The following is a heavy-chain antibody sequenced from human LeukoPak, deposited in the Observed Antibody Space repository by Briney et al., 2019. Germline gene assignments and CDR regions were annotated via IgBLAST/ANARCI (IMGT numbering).Heavy chain of an antibody. CDR3: ARRDIVVVVSASDY. CDR2: ITASGDST. CDR1: GFTFSNYV. Sequence: GGSLRLSCAASGFTFSNYVMIWVRQAPGKGLEWVSGITASGDSTYYGDSVKGRFTMSRDNSKNTVYLQMNSLRVDDTAVYFCARRDIVVVVSASDYWGQGTLVTVSS. D-gene: IGHD2-15*01. V-gene: IGHV3-23*01. J-gene: IGHJ4*02.